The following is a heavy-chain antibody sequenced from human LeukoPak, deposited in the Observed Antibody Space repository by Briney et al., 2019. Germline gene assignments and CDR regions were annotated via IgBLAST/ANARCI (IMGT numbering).Heavy chain of an antibody. D-gene: IGHD4-17*01. CDR3: ARLALDYGDYVSYYYGMDV. Sequence: SETLSLTCTVSGGSISSSSYYWGWIRQPPGKGLEWIGSIYYSGSTYYNPSLKSRVTISVDTSKNQFSLKLSSVTAADTAVYYYARLALDYGDYVSYYYGMDVWGQGTTVTVSS. CDR2: IYYSGST. CDR1: GGSISSSSYY. J-gene: IGHJ6*02. V-gene: IGHV4-39*01.